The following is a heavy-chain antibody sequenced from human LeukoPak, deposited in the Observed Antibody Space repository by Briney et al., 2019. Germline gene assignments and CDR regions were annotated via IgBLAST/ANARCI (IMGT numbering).Heavy chain of an antibody. Sequence: GGSLRLSCAASGFIFDTYGMLWVRQAPGKGLEWVAVIAYDGSNKVYADSVKGRFTISRDNSKNTLYLQMNSLRGEDTAVYYCAKEKGIATINYGLDVWGQGTTATVSS. CDR2: IAYDGSNK. D-gene: IGHD5-24*01. CDR1: GFIFDTYG. V-gene: IGHV3-30*18. CDR3: AKEKGIATINYGLDV. J-gene: IGHJ6*02.